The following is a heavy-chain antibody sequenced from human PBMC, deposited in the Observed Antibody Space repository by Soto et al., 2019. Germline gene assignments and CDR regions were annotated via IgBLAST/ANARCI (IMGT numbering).Heavy chain of an antibody. CDR1: GFTFSSYS. CDR2: ISSSSSYI. CDR3: ARSPIWSYCSSTSCYRAEYFQH. Sequence: EVQLVESGGGLVKPGGSLRLSCAASGFTFSSYSMNWVRQAPGKGLEWVSSISSSSSYIYYADSVTGRFTISRDNAKNSLYLQMNSLRAEDTAVYYCARSPIWSYCSSTSCYRAEYFQHWGQGTLVTVSS. J-gene: IGHJ1*01. V-gene: IGHV3-21*01. D-gene: IGHD2-2*01.